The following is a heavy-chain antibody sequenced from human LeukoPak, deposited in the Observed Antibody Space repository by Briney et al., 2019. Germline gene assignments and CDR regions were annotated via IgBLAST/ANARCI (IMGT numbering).Heavy chain of an antibody. V-gene: IGHV3-7*03. CDR2: IKKDGSEK. CDR1: GFTFSSYW. J-gene: IGHJ4*02. CDR3: ARVVDHDYGDYYLDY. Sequence: GGSLRLSCAASGFTFSSYWMSWVRQAPGKGLEWVANIKKDGSEKYYVDSVKGRFTISRDNAKTSLYLHMNSLRAEDTAVYYCARVVDHDYGDYYLDYWGQGTLVTVSS. D-gene: IGHD4-17*01.